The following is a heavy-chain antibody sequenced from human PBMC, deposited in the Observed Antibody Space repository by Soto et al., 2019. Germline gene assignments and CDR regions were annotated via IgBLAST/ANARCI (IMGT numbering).Heavy chain of an antibody. V-gene: IGHV1-2*02. CDR2: INPNSGGT. D-gene: IGHD3-22*01. Sequence: ASVKVSCKASGYSFAGDYIHGVRQAPGQGLEWMGWINPNSGGTNHAQKFQGRVTMTRDTSISTAYMELSRLRSDDTAVYYCARDPSPDSNVPWDVWGQGTTVTVSS. CDR1: GYSFAGDY. CDR3: ARDPSPDSNVPWDV. J-gene: IGHJ6*02.